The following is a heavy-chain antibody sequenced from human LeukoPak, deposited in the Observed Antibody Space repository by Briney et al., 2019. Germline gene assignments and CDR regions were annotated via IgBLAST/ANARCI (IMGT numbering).Heavy chain of an antibody. V-gene: IGHV3-23*01. CDR1: GFAFSNQA. Sequence: PGASLRLSCAASGFAFSNQAMGWVRQASGKGLEWVSAISDSGGSTYYADSVKGRFTISRDNSKNTLYLQMSSLRAEDTAVYYCARDGPTYYDFWSGYYAWGQGTLVTVSS. J-gene: IGHJ5*02. D-gene: IGHD3-3*01. CDR3: ARDGPTYYDFWSGYYA. CDR2: ISDSGGST.